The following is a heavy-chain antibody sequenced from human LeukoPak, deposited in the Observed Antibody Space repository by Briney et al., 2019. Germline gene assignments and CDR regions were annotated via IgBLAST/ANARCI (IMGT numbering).Heavy chain of an antibody. D-gene: IGHD3-10*01. Sequence: QDGSEKYYVDSVKGRFTISRDNAKNSLHLQMNSLRAEDTAVYYCARMAWKYYYGSGSYFDYWGQGTLVTVSS. CDR3: ARMAWKYYYGSGSYFDY. CDR2: QDGSEK. J-gene: IGHJ4*02. V-gene: IGHV3-7*01.